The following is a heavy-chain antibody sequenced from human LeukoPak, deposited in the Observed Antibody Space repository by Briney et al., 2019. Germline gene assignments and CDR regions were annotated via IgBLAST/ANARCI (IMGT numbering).Heavy chain of an antibody. J-gene: IGHJ4*02. D-gene: IGHD3-10*01. Sequence: GGSLRLSCAASGFTFSSYSMNWVRQAPGKGLEWVSAISGSGGSTYYADSVKGRFTISRGNSKNTLYLQMNSLRAEDTAVYYCAKDSARYGSGSYFDYWGQGTLVTVSS. V-gene: IGHV3-23*01. CDR2: ISGSGGST. CDR1: GFTFSSYS. CDR3: AKDSARYGSGSYFDY.